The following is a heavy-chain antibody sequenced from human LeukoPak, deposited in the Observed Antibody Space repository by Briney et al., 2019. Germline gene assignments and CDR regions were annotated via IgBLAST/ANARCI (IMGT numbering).Heavy chain of an antibody. Sequence: GGSLRLSCAASGFTFPDYAIHWVRQAPGKALEWVCLISGDGTNTFYGDSVRVRFTISRDNAQTSLYLQMSRLRAEDTAVYYCARDPYSSSWSYGMDVWGQGTTVTVSS. CDR2: ISGDGTNT. J-gene: IGHJ6*02. D-gene: IGHD6-13*01. V-gene: IGHV3-43*02. CDR3: ARDPYSSSWSYGMDV. CDR1: GFTFPDYA.